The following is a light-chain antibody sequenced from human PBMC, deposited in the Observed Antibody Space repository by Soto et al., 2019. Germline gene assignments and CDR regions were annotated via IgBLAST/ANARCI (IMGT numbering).Light chain of an antibody. J-gene: IGKJ4*01. CDR1: QTVRNNF. V-gene: IGKV3-20*01. CDR3: QQCSTSPLT. Sequence: EIVLTQSPGTLSLSPGERATLSCRASQTVRNNFLAWYQQKPRQAPRLLIHDASSRATGIPDRFSGSGSATDFTLTIARLEPEDFALYYCQQCSTSPLTFGGGTKVEIK. CDR2: DAS.